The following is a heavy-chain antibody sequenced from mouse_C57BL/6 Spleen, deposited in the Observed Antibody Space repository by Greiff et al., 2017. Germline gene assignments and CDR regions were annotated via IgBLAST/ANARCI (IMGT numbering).Heavy chain of an antibody. Sequence: QVQLQQPGAELVMPGASVKLSCKASGYTFTSYWMQWVKQRPGQGLEWIGEIDPSDSYTNYNQKFKGKATLTVDTSSSTAYMQLSSLTSEDSAVYYCARGKITTVVASFDYWGQGTTLTVSS. D-gene: IGHD1-1*01. J-gene: IGHJ2*01. CDR3: ARGKITTVVASFDY. CDR2: IDPSDSYT. CDR1: GYTFTSYW. V-gene: IGHV1-50*01.